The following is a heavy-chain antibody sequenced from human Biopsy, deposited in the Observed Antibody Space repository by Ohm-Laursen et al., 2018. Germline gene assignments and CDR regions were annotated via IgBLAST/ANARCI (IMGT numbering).Heavy chain of an antibody. CDR2: IREHGNEE. CDR1: GITFYSDW. J-gene: IGHJ5*02. CDR3: ARGNGPSA. V-gene: IGHV3-7*04. Sequence: SLRLSCAATGITFYSDWMSWVRQAPGKGLEWVAIIREHGNEEFYVDSVKGRFTISGDNARNSVYLQMNSLRAEDTAIYYCARGNGPSAWGQGTLVTVSS. D-gene: IGHD4-11*01.